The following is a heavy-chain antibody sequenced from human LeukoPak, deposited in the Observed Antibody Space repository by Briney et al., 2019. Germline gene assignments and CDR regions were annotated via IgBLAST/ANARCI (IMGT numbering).Heavy chain of an antibody. V-gene: IGHV3-48*04. CDR2: ISSSSSTI. J-gene: IGHJ3*02. CDR1: GFTFSSYS. CDR3: ARDRGSSSWYDAFDI. Sequence: GGSLRLSCAASGFTFSSYSMNWVRQAPGKGLEWVSYISSSSSTIYYADSVKGRFTTSRDNAKNSLYLQMNSLRAEDTAVYYCARDRGSSSWYDAFDIWGQGTMVTVSS. D-gene: IGHD6-13*01.